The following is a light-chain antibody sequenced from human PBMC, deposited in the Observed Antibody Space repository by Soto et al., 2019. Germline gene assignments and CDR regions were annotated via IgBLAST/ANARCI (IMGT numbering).Light chain of an antibody. Sequence: QSVLTQPPSGSAAPGRKGTFSCSGSSSNIGKNYVSWYQQVPGTAPKLLIYEDNKRRSGIPDRFSGSKSGTSATLGITGLQTGDEADYYCGTWDSSLSVFVFGTGTKVTVL. CDR3: GTWDSSLSVFV. J-gene: IGLJ1*01. CDR1: SSNIGKNY. V-gene: IGLV1-51*02. CDR2: EDN.